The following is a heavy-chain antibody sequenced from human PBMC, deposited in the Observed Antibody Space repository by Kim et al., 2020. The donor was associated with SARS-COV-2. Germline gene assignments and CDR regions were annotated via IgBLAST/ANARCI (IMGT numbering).Heavy chain of an antibody. CDR1: GFTFSHAW. Sequence: GGSLRLSCAVSGFTFSHAWMSWVRQAPGKGLEWVGHIKSKSDGGTTDYAAPVKGRFSISRDDSKGTVYLQMNSLKIDDSAVYFCTTDPFWSVVDYCGQGT. V-gene: IGHV3-15*01. D-gene: IGHD3-3*01. J-gene: IGHJ4*03. CDR2: IKSKSDGGTT. CDR3: TTDPFWSVVDY.